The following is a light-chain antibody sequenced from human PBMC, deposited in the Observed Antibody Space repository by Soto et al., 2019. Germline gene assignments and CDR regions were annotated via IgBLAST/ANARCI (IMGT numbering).Light chain of an antibody. CDR2: RDN. CDR3: ATWDDGLYGPV. Sequence: QSVLTQPPSASGTPGQRVTISCSGSRSNIGSNPVQWYLQVPGTAPKLLIYRDNERPSGVPDRFSGSKSGTSASLAISGLXXXXXXXXXCATWDDGLYGPVFGGGTQLTVL. CDR1: RSNIGSNP. V-gene: IGLV1-44*01. J-gene: IGLJ3*02.